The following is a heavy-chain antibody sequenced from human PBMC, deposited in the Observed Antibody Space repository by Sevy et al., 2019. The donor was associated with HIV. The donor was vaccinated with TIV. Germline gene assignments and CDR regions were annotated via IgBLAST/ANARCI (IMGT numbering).Heavy chain of an antibody. CDR2: IRNKANSYTT. V-gene: IGHV3-72*01. CDR1: GFTFSDHY. J-gene: IGHJ4*02. D-gene: IGHD3-16*01. Sequence: GGSLRLSCAASGFTFSDHYMDWVRQAPGKGLEWVGRIRNKANSYTTEYAASVKGRFTISRDDSKNSLYLQMNSLKTEDTATYYCARDLRSGGTHFDYWGQGTLVTVSS. CDR3: ARDLRSGGTHFDY.